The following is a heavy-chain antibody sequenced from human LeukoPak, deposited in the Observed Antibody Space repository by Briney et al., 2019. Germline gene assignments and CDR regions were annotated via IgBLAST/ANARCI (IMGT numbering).Heavy chain of an antibody. J-gene: IGHJ3*02. CDR2: ISSGSSYI. CDR1: GFSLSSHS. Sequence: GGSLRLSCEASGFSLSSHSMNWVRQTPGKGLEWVSSISSGSSYINYADSVRGRFTISRDNAKNSVYLQMNSLRVEDTAVYYCARVSQVDDYYDSNVQDGSDMWGHGTMVTVSS. V-gene: IGHV3-21*01. D-gene: IGHD3-22*01. CDR3: ARVSQVDDYYDSNVQDGSDM.